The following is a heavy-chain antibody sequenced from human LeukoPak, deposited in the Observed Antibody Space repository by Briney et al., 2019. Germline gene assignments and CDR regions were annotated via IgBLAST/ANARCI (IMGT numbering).Heavy chain of an antibody. CDR2: INDDSSDI. CDR1: GFTFSLYA. Sequence: GGSLRLSCAASGFTFSLYAMNWVRQAPGKGLEWISYINDDSSDIHYAGSVRGRFTISRDDARKTLYLQLSSLRVEDTAVYYCARDRSGWALNWFDPWGQGTLVTVSS. D-gene: IGHD6-19*01. CDR3: ARDRSGWALNWFDP. J-gene: IGHJ5*02. V-gene: IGHV3-21*05.